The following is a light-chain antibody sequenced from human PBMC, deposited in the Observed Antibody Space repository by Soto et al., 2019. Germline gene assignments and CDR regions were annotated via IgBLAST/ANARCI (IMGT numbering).Light chain of an antibody. CDR3: QQYNNWWT. Sequence: EIMMTQSPATLSVSPGERATLSCRASQSVSSSLAWYQQKPGQAPRLLIYGASTRATRIPARFSGSVSGTEFTLTINRLQSEDFAVYYCQQYNNWWTFGQGTKVEI. CDR1: QSVSSS. V-gene: IGKV3-15*01. J-gene: IGKJ1*01. CDR2: GAS.